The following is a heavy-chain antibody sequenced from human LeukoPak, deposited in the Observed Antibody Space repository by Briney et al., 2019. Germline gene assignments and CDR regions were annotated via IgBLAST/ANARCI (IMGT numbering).Heavy chain of an antibody. CDR2: ISGSGGST. CDR3: AKDSRVRGLPDYYYYMDV. V-gene: IGHV3-23*01. D-gene: IGHD2-21*02. Sequence: PGGSLRLSCAASGFTFGSYAMSWVRQAPGKGLEWVSAISGSGGSTYYADSVKGRFTISRDNSKNTLYLQMNSLRAEDTAVYYCAKDSRVRGLPDYYYYMDVWGKGTTVTVSS. J-gene: IGHJ6*03. CDR1: GFTFGSYA.